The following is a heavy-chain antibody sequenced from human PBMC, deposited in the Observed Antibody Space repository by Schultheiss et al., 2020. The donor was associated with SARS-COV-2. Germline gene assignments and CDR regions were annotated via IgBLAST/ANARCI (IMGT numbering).Heavy chain of an antibody. V-gene: IGHV4-4*02. CDR2: INHSGST. Sequence: SETLSLTCAVSGGSISSSNWWSWVRQPPGKGLEWIGEINHSGSTYYNPSLKSRVTISVDTSKNQFSLKLSSVNAADTAVYYCARGHSRGDYFDYWGQGTLVTVSS. CDR3: ARGHSRGDYFDY. J-gene: IGHJ4*02. CDR1: GGSISSSNW. D-gene: IGHD6-13*01.